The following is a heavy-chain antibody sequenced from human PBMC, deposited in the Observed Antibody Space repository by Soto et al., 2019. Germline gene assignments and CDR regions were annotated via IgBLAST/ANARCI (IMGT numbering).Heavy chain of an antibody. Sequence: SETLSLTCAVYGGSFSGYYWSWIRQPPGKGLEWIGEINHSGSTNYNPSLKSRVTISVDTSKNQFSLKLSSVTAADTAVYYCARGYRRPTMVRGVIINDYMDVWGKGTKVTVSS. CDR3: ARGYRRPTMVRGVIINDYMDV. V-gene: IGHV4-34*01. D-gene: IGHD3-10*01. CDR2: INHSGST. CDR1: GGSFSGYY. J-gene: IGHJ6*03.